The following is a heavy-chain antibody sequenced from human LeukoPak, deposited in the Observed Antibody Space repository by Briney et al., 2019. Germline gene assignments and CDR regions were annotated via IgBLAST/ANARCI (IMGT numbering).Heavy chain of an antibody. CDR3: ARELRFLGSGSIRYYYYMDV. Sequence: PGGSLRLSCAASGFTFSSYEMNWVRQAPGKGLEWVSYISSSGSTIYYADSVKGRFTISRDNAKNTLYLQMNSLRAEDTAVYYCARELRFLGSGSIRYYYYMDVWGKGTTVTISS. J-gene: IGHJ6*03. V-gene: IGHV3-48*03. CDR2: ISSSGSTI. D-gene: IGHD3-10*01. CDR1: GFTFSSYE.